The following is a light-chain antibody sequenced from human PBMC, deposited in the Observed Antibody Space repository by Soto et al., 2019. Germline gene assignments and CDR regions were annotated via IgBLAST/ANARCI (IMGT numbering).Light chain of an antibody. V-gene: IGKV3-15*01. J-gene: IGKJ1*01. CDR2: GAS. Sequence: VVTQSPDTLSVSTGGRATLSCRASQSVFGKIAWYQQKPGQVPRLLIFGASTRATGIPARFSGSGSGTEYTLTISGLQSEDFAVYYCLQYNKWPLRTFGQGTKVE. CDR1: QSVFGK. CDR3: LQYNKWPLRT.